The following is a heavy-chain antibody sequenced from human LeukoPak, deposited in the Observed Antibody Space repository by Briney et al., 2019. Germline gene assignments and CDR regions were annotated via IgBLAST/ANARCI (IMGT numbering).Heavy chain of an antibody. CDR1: GGSISSYC. V-gene: IGHV4-4*09. CDR2: IYTSGST. CDR3: ARRDYSNYGSWFDP. J-gene: IGHJ5*02. D-gene: IGHD4-11*01. Sequence: KPSETLSLTCTVSGGSISSYCWSWIRQPPGKGLEWIGYIYTSGSTNYNPSLKSRVTISVDTSKNQFSLKLSSVTAADTAVYYCARRDYSNYGSWFDPWGQGTLVTVSS.